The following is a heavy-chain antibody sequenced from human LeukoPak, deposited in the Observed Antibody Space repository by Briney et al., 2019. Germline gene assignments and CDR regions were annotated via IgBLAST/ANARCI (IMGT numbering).Heavy chain of an antibody. CDR3: TREHWDFDY. CDR2: ISGSGEST. V-gene: IGHV3-23*01. Sequence: GGSLRLSCAASGFIFSNYAITWIRQAPGKGLEWVSEISGSGESTYYGDSVKGRFTISRDNSKNTLYLQMNGLRAGDTAIYYCTREHWDFDYWGQGTLVTVSP. D-gene: IGHD7-27*01. J-gene: IGHJ4*02. CDR1: GFIFSNYA.